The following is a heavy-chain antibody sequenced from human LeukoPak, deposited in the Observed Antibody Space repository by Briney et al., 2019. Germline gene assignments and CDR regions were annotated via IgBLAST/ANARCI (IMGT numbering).Heavy chain of an antibody. CDR1: GGSFSGYN. J-gene: IGHJ5*02. Sequence: PSETLSLTCAVYGGSFSGYNWSWIRQTPGKGLEWIGEINHSGSTNYNPSLKSRVTISVDTSKNQFSLKLSSVTAADTAVYYCARDSDIVATEYNWFDPWGQGTLVTASS. D-gene: IGHD5-12*01. CDR2: INHSGST. V-gene: IGHV4-34*01. CDR3: ARDSDIVATEYNWFDP.